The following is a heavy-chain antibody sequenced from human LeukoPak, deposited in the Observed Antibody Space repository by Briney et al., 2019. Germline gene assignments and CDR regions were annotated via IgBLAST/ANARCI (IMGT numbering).Heavy chain of an antibody. Sequence: PGGSLRPSCAASGFTFSSYWMSWVRQAPGKGLEWVANIKQDGSEKYYVDSVKGRFTISRDNAKNSLYLQMNSLRAEDTAVYYCARDAPRIAAAGTTLGGHDYWGQGTLVTVSS. CDR1: GFTFSSYW. CDR2: IKQDGSEK. CDR3: ARDAPRIAAAGTTLGGHDY. V-gene: IGHV3-7*01. D-gene: IGHD6-13*01. J-gene: IGHJ4*02.